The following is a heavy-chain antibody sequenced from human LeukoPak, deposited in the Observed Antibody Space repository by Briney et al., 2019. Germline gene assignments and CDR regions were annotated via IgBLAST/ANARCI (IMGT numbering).Heavy chain of an antibody. CDR3: ARAGGYTPMGTFDY. Sequence: ASMKVSCKASGYTFTSYGISWVRQAPGQGLEWMGWISAYNGNTNYAQKLQGRVTMTTDTSTSTAYMDLRSLRSDDTAVYYCARAGGYTPMGTFDYWGQGTLVTVSS. V-gene: IGHV1-18*01. CDR2: ISAYNGNT. J-gene: IGHJ4*02. CDR1: GYTFTSYG. D-gene: IGHD5-18*01.